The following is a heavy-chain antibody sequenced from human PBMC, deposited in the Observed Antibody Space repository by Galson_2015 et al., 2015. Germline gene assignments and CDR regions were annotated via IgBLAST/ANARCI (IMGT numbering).Heavy chain of an antibody. CDR1: GFTFSSYA. CDR2: ISGSGGST. V-gene: IGHV3-23*01. Sequence: SLRLSCAASGFTFSSYAMSWVRQAPGKGLEWVSVISGSGGSTYYADSVRGRYTISRENSKNTLYLRMNSLRAEDTAVYYCARGVGPAAIANDLDVWGPGPTVTVSS. CDR3: ARGVGPAAIANDLDV. J-gene: IGHJ6*02. D-gene: IGHD2-2*01.